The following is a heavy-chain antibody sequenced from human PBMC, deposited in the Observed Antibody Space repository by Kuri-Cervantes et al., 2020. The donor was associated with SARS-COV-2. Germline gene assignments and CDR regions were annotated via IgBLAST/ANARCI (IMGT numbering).Heavy chain of an antibody. CDR1: GFTFSSYS. CDR3: ARPSHDFWSGYSPNKY. D-gene: IGHD3-3*01. J-gene: IGHJ4*02. CDR2: ISSTSSTI. V-gene: IGHV3-48*01. Sequence: GGSLRLSCAASGFTFSSYSMNWVRQAPGKGLQWVSYISSTSSTIYYADSVKGRFTISRDNAKNSLHLQMNSLRAEDTAVYYCARPSHDFWSGYSPNKYWGQG.